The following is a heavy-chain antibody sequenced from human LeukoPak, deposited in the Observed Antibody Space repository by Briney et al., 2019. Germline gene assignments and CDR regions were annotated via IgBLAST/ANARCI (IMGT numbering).Heavy chain of an antibody. CDR1: GGSIRNYY. V-gene: IGHV4-59*01. CDR3: AKSVGWSYELDP. CDR2: IYSSGST. J-gene: IGHJ5*02. Sequence: SETLSLTCTVSGGSIRNYYWTWIRQPPGKGLEWIGYIYSSGSTGYNPSLGGRVTISLDMSKNQFSLRLTSVTAADTAMYYCAKSVGWSYELDPLGQGTLVSVSS. D-gene: IGHD6-19*01.